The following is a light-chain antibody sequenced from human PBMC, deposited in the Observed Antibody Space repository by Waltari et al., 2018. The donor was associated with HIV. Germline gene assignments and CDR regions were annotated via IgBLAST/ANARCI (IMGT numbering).Light chain of an antibody. Sequence: DIVMTQSPDSLAVSLGERATINCKSSQNILYSSNNKNYLAWYQQKPGQPPKLLIYWASTRECGVPDRFSGSGSGKDFTLTVSSLQAEDVAVYYCQQYYTTPHTFGQGTNLEIK. V-gene: IGKV4-1*01. CDR3: QQYYTTPHT. J-gene: IGKJ2*01. CDR1: QNILYSSNNKNY. CDR2: WAS.